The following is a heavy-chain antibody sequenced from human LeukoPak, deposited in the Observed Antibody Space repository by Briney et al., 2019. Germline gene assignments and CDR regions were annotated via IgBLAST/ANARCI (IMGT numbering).Heavy chain of an antibody. V-gene: IGHV4-34*01. CDR3: TRTSPGVPLDF. D-gene: IGHD7-27*01. Sequence: SETLTLTCAVSGVSQSGYYWSWIRQPPGKGPVWIGESSHSGRTAYNPSLKNRVTISLDTSKTQFSLKLSFVTAADTAVYYCTRTSPGVPLDFWGQGTLVTVTS. J-gene: IGHJ4*02. CDR2: SSHSGRT. CDR1: GVSQSGYY.